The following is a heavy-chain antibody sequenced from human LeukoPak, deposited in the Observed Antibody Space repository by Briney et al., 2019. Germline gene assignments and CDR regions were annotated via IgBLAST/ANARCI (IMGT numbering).Heavy chain of an antibody. CDR1: GDSVSSNNAA. CDR2: TYYRSRWFT. V-gene: IGHV6-1*01. J-gene: IGHJ3*02. CDR3: VRGSALDI. Sequence: SQTLSLTCAISGDSVSSNNAAWNWIRQSPSRGLEWLGRTYYRSRWFTDYALSVKSRITINPDTSRNQFSLQLNSVSPEDTAVYCCVRGSALDIWGQGTMVTVSS.